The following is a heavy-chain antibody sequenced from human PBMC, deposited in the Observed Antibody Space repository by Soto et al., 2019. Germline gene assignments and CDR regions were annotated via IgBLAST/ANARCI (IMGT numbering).Heavy chain of an antibody. J-gene: IGHJ3*02. D-gene: IGHD7-27*01. CDR2: IKQDGSEK. V-gene: IGHV3-7*03. CDR1: GFTFSSYW. Sequence: WSLRLSCAASGFTFSSYWMSWVRQAPGKGLEWVANIKQDGSEKYYVDSVKGRFTISRDNAKNSLYLQMNSLRAEDTAVYYCARLGSPGAFDIWGQGTMVTVSS. CDR3: ARLGSPGAFDI.